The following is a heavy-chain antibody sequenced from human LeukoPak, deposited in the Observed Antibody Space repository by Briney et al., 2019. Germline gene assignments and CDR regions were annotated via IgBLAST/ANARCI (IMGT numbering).Heavy chain of an antibody. D-gene: IGHD5-12*01. V-gene: IGHV4-38-2*02. CDR3: ARDATMMGNYFNY. J-gene: IGHJ4*02. CDR2: IYRSGST. Sequence: SETLSLTCAVSGYSISSGYYWGWIRQPPGKGLEWIGSIYRSGSTYYNPSLKSRVTISVDMSKNQFSLKLSSVTAADTAVYYCARDATMMGNYFNYWGQGTLVTVSS. CDR1: GYSISSGYY.